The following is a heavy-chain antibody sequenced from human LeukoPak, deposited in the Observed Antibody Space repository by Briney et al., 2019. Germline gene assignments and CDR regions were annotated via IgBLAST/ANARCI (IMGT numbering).Heavy chain of an antibody. CDR3: ARNSRGDYGNGFDY. J-gene: IGHJ4*02. D-gene: IGHD4-17*01. CDR1: AFPFSTYG. V-gene: IGHV3-30*03. Sequence: RSGGSLRLSCAASAFPFSTYGMHWVRQAPGEGPEWVAFISYDGGNQDYAHAVKGRFIISRDNSMNTLYLQMNGLRPEDTAVYYCARNSRGDYGNGFDYWGQGTLVTVSS. CDR2: ISYDGGNQ.